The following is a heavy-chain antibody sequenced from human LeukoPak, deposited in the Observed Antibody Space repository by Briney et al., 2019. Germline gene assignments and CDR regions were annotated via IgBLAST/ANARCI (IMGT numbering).Heavy chain of an antibody. CDR3: AREYGDYGWFDP. V-gene: IGHV1-69*13. CDR2: IIPIFGTA. CDR1: GGTFSSYG. D-gene: IGHD4-17*01. J-gene: IGHJ5*02. Sequence: ASVKVSCKASGGTFSSYGINWVRQAPGQGLEWMGGIIPIFGTASYAQKFQGRVTITADESTTTAYMELSSLRSEDTAVYYCAREYGDYGWFDPWGQGTLVIVSS.